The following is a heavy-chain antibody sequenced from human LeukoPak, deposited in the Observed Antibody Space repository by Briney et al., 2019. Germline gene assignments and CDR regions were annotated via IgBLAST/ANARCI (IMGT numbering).Heavy chain of an antibody. D-gene: IGHD1-20*01. CDR3: AREVTGTTNYYYYYYMGV. Sequence: SETLSLTCAVYVGPFSGYYWSWIRQPPGKGLEWIGEINHSGSTYYNPSLKSRVTISVDTSKNQFSLKLSSVTAADTAVYYCAREVTGTTNYYYYYYMGVWGKGATVTVSS. J-gene: IGHJ6*03. V-gene: IGHV4-34*01. CDR1: VGPFSGYY. CDR2: INHSGST.